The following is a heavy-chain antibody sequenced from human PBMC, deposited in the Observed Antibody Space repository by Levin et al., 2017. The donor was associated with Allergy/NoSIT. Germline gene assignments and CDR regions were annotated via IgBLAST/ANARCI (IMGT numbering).Heavy chain of an antibody. J-gene: IGHJ4*02. CDR3: VKVETVFGTRYYFDY. D-gene: IGHD1-1*01. V-gene: IGHV3-64D*06. Sequence: GGSLRLSCSASGFTFSSYAMHWVRQAPGKGLEYVSAISSNGGSTYYADSVKGRFTISRDNSKNTLYLQMSSLRAEDTAVYYCVKVETVFGTRYYFDYWGQGTLVTVSS. CDR2: ISSNGGST. CDR1: GFTFSSYA.